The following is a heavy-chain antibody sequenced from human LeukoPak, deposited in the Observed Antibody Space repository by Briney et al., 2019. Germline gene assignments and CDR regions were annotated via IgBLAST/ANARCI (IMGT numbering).Heavy chain of an antibody. CDR3: ASVGYRTYYYYYMDV. Sequence: PGGSLRLSCAASGFTFSSYSMNWVRQAPGKGLEWVSYISSSCSTIYYADSVKGRFTISRDNAKNSLYLQMNSLRAEDTAVYYCASVGYRTYYYYYMDVWGKGTTVTVSS. CDR1: GFTFSSYS. J-gene: IGHJ6*03. D-gene: IGHD5-18*01. V-gene: IGHV3-48*01. CDR2: ISSSCSTI.